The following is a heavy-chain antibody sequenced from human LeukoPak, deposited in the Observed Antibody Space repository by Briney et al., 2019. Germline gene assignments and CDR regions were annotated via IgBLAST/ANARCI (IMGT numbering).Heavy chain of an antibody. CDR1: GFTFSSYS. Sequence: PWGSLRLSCAASGFTFSSYSMNWVRPAPGKGLEWVSSISSSSSYIYYADSVKGRFTISRDNAKNSLYLQMNSLRAEDTAVYYCARRKTTRDTAMGKYYYYGMDVWGQGTTVTVSS. D-gene: IGHD5-18*01. V-gene: IGHV3-21*01. J-gene: IGHJ6*02. CDR2: ISSSSSYI. CDR3: ARRKTTRDTAMGKYYYYGMDV.